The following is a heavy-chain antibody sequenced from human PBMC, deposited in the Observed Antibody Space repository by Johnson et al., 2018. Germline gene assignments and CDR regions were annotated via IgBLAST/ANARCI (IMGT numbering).Heavy chain of an antibody. D-gene: IGHD3-22*01. Sequence: VQLVETGGGVVQPGRSLRLSCAASGFTFSSYGMHWVRQAPGKGLEWVAVISYDGSNKYYADSVKGRFTISRDNSKNTLYLQVTSLRAEDTAVYYCAKDYDSSGPNLEEYFQHWGQGTRVTGAS. J-gene: IGHJ1*01. V-gene: IGHV3-30*18. CDR1: GFTFSSYG. CDR2: ISYDGSNK. CDR3: AKDYDSSGPNLEEYFQH.